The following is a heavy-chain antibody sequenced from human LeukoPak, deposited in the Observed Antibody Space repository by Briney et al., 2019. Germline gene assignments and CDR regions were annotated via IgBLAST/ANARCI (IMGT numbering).Heavy chain of an antibody. CDR2: INPSSGST. Sequence: ASVKVSCKASGYTFTSYYIHWVRQAPGQGLECMGIINPSSGSTNYAQKFQGRVTMTRDTSTSTVYMDLTRPRSEDTAVYYCARVRSSGYYYKAFDTWGQGTMVTVSS. CDR3: ARVRSSGYYYKAFDT. CDR1: GYTFTSYY. D-gene: IGHD3-22*01. J-gene: IGHJ3*02. V-gene: IGHV1-46*01.